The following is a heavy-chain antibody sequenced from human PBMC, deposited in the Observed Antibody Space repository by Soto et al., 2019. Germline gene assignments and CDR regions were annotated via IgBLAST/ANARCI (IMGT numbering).Heavy chain of an antibody. J-gene: IGHJ5*02. CDR1: GYTFTSYY. Sequence: ASVKVSCKASGYTFTSYYMHWVRQAPGQGLEWMGIINPSGGSTSYAQKFQGRVTMTRDTSTSTVYMELSSLRSEDTAVYYCARDKGDSSGYSTDGNWFDPWGQGTLVTVSS. D-gene: IGHD3-22*01. CDR3: ARDKGDSSGYSTDGNWFDP. V-gene: IGHV1-46*01. CDR2: INPSGGST.